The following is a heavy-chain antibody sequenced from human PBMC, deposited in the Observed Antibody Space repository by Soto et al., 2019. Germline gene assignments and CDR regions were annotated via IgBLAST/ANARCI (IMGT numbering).Heavy chain of an antibody. J-gene: IGHJ6*02. CDR2: ISYDGSNK. V-gene: IGHV3-30*18. CDR1: GFTFSSYV. D-gene: IGHD5-18*01. Sequence: GGSLKLSCAASGFTFSSYVMHWVRQAPGKGLEWVAVISYDGSNKYYADSVKGRFTISRDNSKNTLYLQMNSLRAEDTAVYYCAKDRAGSYGQNYYYYYGMDVWGQGTTVTVSS. CDR3: AKDRAGSYGQNYYYYYGMDV.